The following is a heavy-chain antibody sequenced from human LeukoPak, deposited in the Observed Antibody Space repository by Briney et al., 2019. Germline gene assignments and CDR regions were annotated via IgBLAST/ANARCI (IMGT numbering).Heavy chain of an antibody. Sequence: ASVKVSCKASGYTFTGYYMHWVRQAPGQGLEWMGWINPNSGGTNYAQKFQGRVTMTRDTSISTAYMELSRLRSDDTAVYYCARDSLSYYYGSGTFMDVWGKGTTVTISS. D-gene: IGHD3-10*01. J-gene: IGHJ6*03. CDR3: ARDSLSYYYGSGTFMDV. CDR2: INPNSGGT. CDR1: GYTFTGYY. V-gene: IGHV1-2*02.